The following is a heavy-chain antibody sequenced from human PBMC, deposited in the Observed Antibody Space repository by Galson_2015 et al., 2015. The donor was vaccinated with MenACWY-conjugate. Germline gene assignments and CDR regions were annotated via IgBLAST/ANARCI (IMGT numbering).Heavy chain of an antibody. CDR3: ARYFTKGGIGSGRFDY. J-gene: IGHJ4*02. CDR2: ISGYNGNT. D-gene: IGHD3-10*01. V-gene: IGHV1-18*01. CDR1: GCTFSNYG. Sequence: SVKVSCKASGCTFSNYGISWVRQAPGQGLDWMGWISGYNGNTNYAQKLQGRVTMTTDTSPSTAYMELRSLRSDGAAVYYCARYFTKGGIGSGRFDYGGQGALVTVSS.